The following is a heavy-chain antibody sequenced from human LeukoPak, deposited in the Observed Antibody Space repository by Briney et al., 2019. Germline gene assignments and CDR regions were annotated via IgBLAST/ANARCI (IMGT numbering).Heavy chain of an antibody. J-gene: IGHJ5*02. Sequence: PSQTLSLTCTVSGGSISSGDYYWSWIRQTPGKGLDWMGYIYYSGSTYYNPSLKSRVTISVDTSKNQFSLKLSFVTATDTAVYYCARGEAEPQSDAWFDPWGQGTLVTVSS. CDR3: ARGEAEPQSDAWFDP. D-gene: IGHD3-16*01. CDR2: IYYSGST. CDR1: GGSISSGDYY. V-gene: IGHV4-30-4*08.